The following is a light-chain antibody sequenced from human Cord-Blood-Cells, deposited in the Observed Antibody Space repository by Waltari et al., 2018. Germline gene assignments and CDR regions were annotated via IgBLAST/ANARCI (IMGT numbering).Light chain of an antibody. CDR3: QAWDSSVV. CDR2: QDS. J-gene: IGLJ2*01. Sequence: SYELPQPPSVSVSPGQTASITCSGDKLGDNYACWYQQKPGQSPVLVIYQDSKRPSGSPERFSGSNSGNTATLTISGIQAMDEADYYCQAWDSSVVFGGGTKLTVL. V-gene: IGLV3-1*01. CDR1: KLGDNY.